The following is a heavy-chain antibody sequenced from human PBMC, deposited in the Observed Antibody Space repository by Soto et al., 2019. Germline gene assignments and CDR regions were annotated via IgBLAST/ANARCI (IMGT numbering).Heavy chain of an antibody. CDR3: ARILFGRSVAGGYFYMDV. V-gene: IGHV2-26*01. Sequence: HVALKESGPVLVKPTETLTLTCTVSGFSLSNGKVGVSWIRQPPGKALEWLAHIFSNDEKSYRTSLKSSLTISEDTSKSQVVLTMTNVDPVHTATYYCARILFGRSVAGGYFYMDVWGKGTTVTVSS. D-gene: IGHD6-19*01. CDR1: GFSLSNGKVG. CDR2: IFSNDEK. J-gene: IGHJ6*03.